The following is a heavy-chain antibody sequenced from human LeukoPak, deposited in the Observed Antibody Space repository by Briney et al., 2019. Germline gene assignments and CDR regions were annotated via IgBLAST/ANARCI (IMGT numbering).Heavy chain of an antibody. CDR1: GYNFTNYW. CDR3: ARSLADPYYDILTGYATD. V-gene: IGHV5-51*01. CDR2: IYSGDSDT. Sequence: GESLKISCKGSGYNFTNYWIGWVRRMPGKVLDWMGIIYSGDSDTRYSPSFQGQVTISVDKSINTAYLQWSSLKASDTAMYYCARSLADPYYDILTGYATDWGQGTLVTVSS. D-gene: IGHD3-9*01. J-gene: IGHJ4*02.